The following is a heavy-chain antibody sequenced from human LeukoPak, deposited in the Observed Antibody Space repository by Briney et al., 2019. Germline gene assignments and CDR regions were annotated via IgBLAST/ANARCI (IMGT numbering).Heavy chain of an antibody. J-gene: IGHJ4*02. CDR3: VRTYYDYVWGSYRPFDY. Sequence: GGSLRLSCAASGFTFSSYWMSWVRQAPGKGLEWVANIKQDGSEKYYVDSVKGRFTISRDNAKNSLYLQMNSLRAEDTAVYYCVRTYYDYVWGSYRPFDYWGQGTLVTVSS. CDR1: GFTFSSYW. CDR2: IKQDGSEK. V-gene: IGHV3-7*01. D-gene: IGHD3-16*02.